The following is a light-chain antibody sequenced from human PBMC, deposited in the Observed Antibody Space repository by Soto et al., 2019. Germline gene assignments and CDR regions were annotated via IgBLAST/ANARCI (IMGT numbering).Light chain of an antibody. CDR1: NIDSRT. V-gene: IGLV3-21*02. J-gene: IGLJ2*01. CDR3: QSYDSSLSVYVV. Sequence: SYELTQPPSVSVAPGQTATISCGENNIDSRTVHWYQQKPGQAPLLVVYDNSFRPSGIPNRFSGSNSGTSASLAITGLQAEDEADYYCQSYDSSLSVYVVFGGGTKLTVL. CDR2: DNS.